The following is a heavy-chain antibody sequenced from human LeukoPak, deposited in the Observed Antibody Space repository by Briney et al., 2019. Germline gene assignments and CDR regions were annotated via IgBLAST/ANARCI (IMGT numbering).Heavy chain of an antibody. J-gene: IGHJ4*02. CDR3: ARGSGYSYGFGY. CDR1: GGTFSSYA. CDR2: IIPIFGTA. V-gene: IGHV1-69*05. Sequence: ASVKVSCKASGGTFSSYAISWVRQAPGQGLEWVGGIIPIFGTANYAQKFQGRVTITTDESTSTAYMELSSLRSEDTAVYYCARGSGYSYGFGYWGQGTRVTVSS. D-gene: IGHD5-18*01.